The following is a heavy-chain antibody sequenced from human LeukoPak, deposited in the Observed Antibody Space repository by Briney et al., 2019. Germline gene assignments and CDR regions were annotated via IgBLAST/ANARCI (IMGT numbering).Heavy chain of an antibody. J-gene: IGHJ3*02. CDR2: IYYTGGT. D-gene: IGHD3-22*01. V-gene: IGHV4-59*12. CDR1: GGSISPFY. Sequence: KPSETLSLTCTVSGGSISPFYWNWIRQPPGRGLEWIGYIYYTGGTSYSPSLNSRATISVDTSKNQISLKLNSVTAADTAVYYCARRRIVVANTGAFDIWGQGTMVPVSS. CDR3: ARRRIVVANTGAFDI.